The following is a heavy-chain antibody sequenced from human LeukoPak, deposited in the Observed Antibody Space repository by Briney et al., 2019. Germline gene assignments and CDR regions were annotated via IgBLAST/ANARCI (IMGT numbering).Heavy chain of an antibody. CDR2: INTNTGNP. Sequence: ASVKVSCKASGGTFSSYAISWVRQAPGQGLEWMGWINTNTGNPTYAQGFTGRFVFSLDTSVSTAYQQISSLKAEDTAVYYCASLQSAGTREDFDYWGQGTLVTVSS. CDR3: ASLQSAGTREDFDY. V-gene: IGHV7-4-1*02. D-gene: IGHD6-13*01. CDR1: GGTFSSYA. J-gene: IGHJ4*02.